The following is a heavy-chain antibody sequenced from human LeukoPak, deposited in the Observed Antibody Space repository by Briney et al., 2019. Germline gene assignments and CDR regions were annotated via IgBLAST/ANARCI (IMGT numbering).Heavy chain of an antibody. Sequence: PSETLSLTCTVSGGSISSSSYYWGWIRQPPGKGLEWIGSIYYSGSTYYNPSLKSRVTISVDTSKNQFSLKLSSVTAADTAVYYCVSADYPTLGYYYYYYMDVWGKGTTVTISS. V-gene: IGHV4-39*01. CDR3: VSADYPTLGYYYYYYMDV. D-gene: IGHD4-11*01. CDR1: GGSISSSSYY. J-gene: IGHJ6*03. CDR2: IYYSGST.